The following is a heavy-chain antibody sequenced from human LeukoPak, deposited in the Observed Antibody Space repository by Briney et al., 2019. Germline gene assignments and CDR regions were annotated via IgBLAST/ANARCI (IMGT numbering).Heavy chain of an antibody. D-gene: IGHD5-12*01. CDR1: GFTFSSYS. J-gene: IGHJ3*02. Sequence: GGSLRLSCAASGFTFSSYSMNWVRQAPGKGLEWVSSISSSSSYIYYADSVKGRFTISRDNAKNSLYLQMNSLRAEDTAVYYCASGYDRRGAFDIWGQGTMVTVSS. CDR2: ISSSSSYI. V-gene: IGHV3-21*01. CDR3: ASGYDRRGAFDI.